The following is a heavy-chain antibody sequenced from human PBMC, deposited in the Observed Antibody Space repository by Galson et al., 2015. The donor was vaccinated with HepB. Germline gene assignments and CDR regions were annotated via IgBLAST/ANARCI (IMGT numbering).Heavy chain of an antibody. V-gene: IGHV2-70*11. D-gene: IGHD6-19*01. J-gene: IGHJ4*02. Sequence: ALVKPTQTLTLTCTFSGFSLSTSGMCVSWIRQPPGKALEWLARIDWDDDKYYSTSLKTRLTISKDTSKNQVVLTMTNMDPVDTATYYCARTWSIAVAGFFDYWGQGTLVTVSS. CDR3: ARTWSIAVAGFFDY. CDR1: GFSLSTSGMC. CDR2: IDWDDDK.